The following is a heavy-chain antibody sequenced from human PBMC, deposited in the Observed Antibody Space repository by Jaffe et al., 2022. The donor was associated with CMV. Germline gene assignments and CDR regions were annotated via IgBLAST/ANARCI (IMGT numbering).Heavy chain of an antibody. V-gene: IGHV3-48*03. J-gene: IGHJ4*02. CDR2: ISSVGDTI. D-gene: IGHD6-13*01. Sequence: EVQLVESGGGLVQPGGSLRLSCAVSGFTFTNYEMHWVRQAPGKGLEWVSYISSVGDTIYYADSVKGRFTISRDNAKSSLYLQMNSLRVEDTAVYYCVRVLYVGQQLGYWGQGTLVTVSS. CDR1: GFTFTNYE. CDR3: VRVLYVGQQLGY.